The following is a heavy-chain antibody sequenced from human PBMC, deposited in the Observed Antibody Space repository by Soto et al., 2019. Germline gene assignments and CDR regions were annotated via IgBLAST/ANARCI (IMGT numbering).Heavy chain of an antibody. V-gene: IGHV1-46*03. Sequence: ASVKVSCKASGHTFTGFHMHWVRQAPGQGLEWLGLINPSRGTTTYAQKFQGRVSMNRDTSTSTVYMDLSSLTSEDTAVYYCARGYTWTYDNCFDPWGQGTRVNVSS. CDR2: INPSRGTT. CDR3: ARGYTWTYDNCFDP. J-gene: IGHJ5*02. D-gene: IGHD1-7*01. CDR1: GHTFTGFH.